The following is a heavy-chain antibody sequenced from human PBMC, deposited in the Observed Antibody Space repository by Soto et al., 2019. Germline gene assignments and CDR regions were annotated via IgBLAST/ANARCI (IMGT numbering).Heavy chain of an antibody. D-gene: IGHD3-22*01. CDR3: ASQYYYDSSGYVYYFDY. CDR2: ISSSSSTI. Sequence: EVQLVESGGGLVQPGGSLRLSCAASGFTFSSYSMNWVRQAPGKGLEWVSYISSSSSTIYYADSVKGRFTISRDNAKNSLYLQMNSLRDEDTAVYYCASQYYYDSSGYVYYFDYWGQGTLVTVSS. CDR1: GFTFSSYS. J-gene: IGHJ4*02. V-gene: IGHV3-48*02.